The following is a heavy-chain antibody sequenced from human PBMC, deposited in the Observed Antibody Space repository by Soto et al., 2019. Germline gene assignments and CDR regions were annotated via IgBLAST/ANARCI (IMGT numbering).Heavy chain of an antibody. V-gene: IGHV3-30*18. J-gene: IGHJ4*02. CDR2: MSYDGSNK. CDR3: AKEGKAAAGYPAVFDY. D-gene: IGHD6-13*01. Sequence: QVQLVESGGGVVQPGRSLRLSCAASGFTFSSYGMHWVRQAPGKGLEWVAVMSYDGSNKYYADSVKGRFTISRDNSKNTLYLQMNSLRAEDTAVYYCAKEGKAAAGYPAVFDYWGQGTLVTVSS. CDR1: GFTFSSYG.